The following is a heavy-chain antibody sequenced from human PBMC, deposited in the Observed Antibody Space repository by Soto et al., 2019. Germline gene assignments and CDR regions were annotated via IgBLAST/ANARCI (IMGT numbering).Heavy chain of an antibody. CDR2: ISSSSSTI. V-gene: IGHV3-48*01. CDR3: SSCHHESVFDI. J-gene: IGHJ3*02. Sequence: PGGSLRLSCAASGFTFSSYSMNWVRQAPGKGLEWVSYISSSSSTIYYADSVKGRFTISRDNAKNSRYLQMNSLRAEDTAVYYCSSCHHESVFDICGQRTMVIGSS. CDR1: GFTFSSYS.